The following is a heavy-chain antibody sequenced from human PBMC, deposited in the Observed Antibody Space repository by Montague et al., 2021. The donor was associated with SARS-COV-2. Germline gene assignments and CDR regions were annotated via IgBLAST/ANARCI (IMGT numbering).Heavy chain of an antibody. V-gene: IGHV4-34*01. CDR1: GGSFSNYY. CDR2: INHTGST. D-gene: IGHD6-19*01. Sequence: SETLSLTCAVYGGSFSNYYWTWIRQSPGKRLEWIGEINHTGSTTYNPSLKSRVTISVDTSKNQFSLKLTSVTVADTALYYCAGPFRMGMAGMSLLTWGQGTLVTVSS. J-gene: IGHJ5*02. CDR3: AGPFRMGMAGMSLLT.